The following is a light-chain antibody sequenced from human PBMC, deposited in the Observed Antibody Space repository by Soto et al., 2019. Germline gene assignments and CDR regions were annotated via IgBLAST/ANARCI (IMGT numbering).Light chain of an antibody. V-gene: IGLV1-40*01. Sequence: QSVLTQPPSVSGAPGQRVSISCTGTSSNLGAGHAVHWYQQLPGTAPKLLIYGNGNRPSGVPERFSGSKSGTAASLAITGLQSEDEADYCCQSYDSSLSGSEVFGTGTKVTVL. CDR1: SSNLGAGHA. J-gene: IGLJ1*01. CDR2: GNG. CDR3: QSYDSSLSGSEV.